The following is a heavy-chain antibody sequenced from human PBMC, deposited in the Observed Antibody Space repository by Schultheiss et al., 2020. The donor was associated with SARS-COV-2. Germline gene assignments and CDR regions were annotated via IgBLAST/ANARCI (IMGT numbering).Heavy chain of an antibody. J-gene: IGHJ4*02. CDR1: GGSISGYY. Sequence: SETLSLTCTVSGGSISGYYWSWIRQPPGKGPEWIAYIYDSGSTNYNSSLKSRVTISVDTSKNQFSLKLSSVTAADTAVYYCARHRYDFWSGYPDYWGQGTLVTVSS. CDR3: ARHRYDFWSGYPDY. V-gene: IGHV4-59*08. D-gene: IGHD3-3*01. CDR2: IYDSGST.